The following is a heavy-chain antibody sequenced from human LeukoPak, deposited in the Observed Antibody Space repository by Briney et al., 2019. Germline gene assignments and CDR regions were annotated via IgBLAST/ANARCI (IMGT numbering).Heavy chain of an antibody. CDR1: GYTFTSYT. Sequence: GASVKVSCKASGYTFTSYTMHWVRQAPGQGLEWMGWINAGNGNTKYSQNFQGRVTMTRDTSTSTVYMELSSLRSEDTAVYYCARISGPALNYYGSGSYYPDFDYWGQGTLVTVSS. CDR3: ARISGPALNYYGSGSYYPDFDY. D-gene: IGHD3-10*01. J-gene: IGHJ4*02. V-gene: IGHV1-3*01. CDR2: INAGNGNT.